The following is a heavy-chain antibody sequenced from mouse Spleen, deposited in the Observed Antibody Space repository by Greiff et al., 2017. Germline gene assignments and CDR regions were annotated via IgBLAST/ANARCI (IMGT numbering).Heavy chain of an antibody. V-gene: IGHV1-55*01. D-gene: IGHD1-1*01. J-gene: IGHJ2*01. CDR2: IYPGSGST. CDR1: GYTFTSYW. CDR3: ARPSDYYGSSIDY. Sequence: QVHVKQSGAELVKPGASVKMSCKASGYTFTSYWITWVKQRPGQGLEWIGDIYPGSGSTNYNEKFKSKATLTVDTSSSTAYMQLSSLTSEDSAVYYCARPSDYYGSSIDYWGQGTTLTVSS.